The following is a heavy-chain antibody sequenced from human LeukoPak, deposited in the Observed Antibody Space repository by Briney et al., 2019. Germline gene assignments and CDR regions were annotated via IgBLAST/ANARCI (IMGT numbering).Heavy chain of an antibody. CDR1: GYTFTSYG. Sequence: ASVKVSCKASGYTFTSYGISWVRQAPGQGLEWMGWISAYNGNTNHAQKLQGRVTMTTDTSTSTAYMELRSLRSDDTAVYYCAGTNVDTAMVTQDDYWGQGTLVTVSS. V-gene: IGHV1-18*01. CDR3: AGTNVDTAMVTQDDY. CDR2: ISAYNGNT. J-gene: IGHJ4*02. D-gene: IGHD5-18*01.